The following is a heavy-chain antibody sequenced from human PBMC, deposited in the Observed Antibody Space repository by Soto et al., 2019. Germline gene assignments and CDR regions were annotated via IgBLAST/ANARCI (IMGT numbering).Heavy chain of an antibody. CDR2: IYYSGST. CDR1: GGSISSYY. V-gene: IGHV4-59*08. J-gene: IGHJ3*02. CDR3: ARLPLSGSFDAFDI. D-gene: IGHD1-26*01. Sequence: SETLSLTCPVSGGSISSYYWSWIRQPPGKGLEWIGYIYYSGSTNYNPSLKSRVTISVDTSKNQFSLKLSSVTAADTAVYYCARLPLSGSFDAFDIWGQGTRVTVSS.